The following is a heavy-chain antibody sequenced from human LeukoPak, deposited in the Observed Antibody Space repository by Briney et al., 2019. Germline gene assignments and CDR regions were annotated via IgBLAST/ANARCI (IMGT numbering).Heavy chain of an antibody. V-gene: IGHV4-39*01. CDR3: ARTYYDILTGYYPFDY. J-gene: IGHJ4*02. CDR1: GGSISSSSYY. Sequence: SETLSLTCTVSGGSISSSSYYWGWLRQPPGKGLEWIGSIYYSGSTHYNPSLKSRVTISVDTSKNQFSLKLSSVTAADTAVYYCARTYYDILTGYYPFDYWGQGTLVTVSS. D-gene: IGHD3-9*01. CDR2: IYYSGST.